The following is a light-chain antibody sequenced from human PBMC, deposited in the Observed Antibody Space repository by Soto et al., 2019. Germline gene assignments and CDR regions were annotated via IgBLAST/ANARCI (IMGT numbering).Light chain of an antibody. CDR3: HQRQSWPRT. CDR1: QTVTSG. V-gene: IGKV3D-15*01. Sequence: PGERATLSCRASQTVTSGYLAWYQQKPGQAPRLLIYGVSTGATGIPDRFSGSRSGAEFTLTISSLQSEDFAVYYCHQRQSWPRTFGQGTKVDIK. CDR2: GVS. J-gene: IGKJ1*01.